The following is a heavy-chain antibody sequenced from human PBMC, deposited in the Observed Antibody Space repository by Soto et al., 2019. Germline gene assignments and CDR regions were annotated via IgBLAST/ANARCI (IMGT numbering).Heavy chain of an antibody. J-gene: IGHJ6*02. CDR2: IYTSGST. Sequence: AXETLSLTCTVSGGSISSYYWSWIRQPAGKGLEWIGRIYTSGSTNYNPSLKSRVTMSVDTSKNQFSLKLSSVTAADTAVYYCARVRIAARTGAYGMDVWGQGTTVTVSS. D-gene: IGHD6-6*01. V-gene: IGHV4-4*07. CDR1: GGSISSYY. CDR3: ARVRIAARTGAYGMDV.